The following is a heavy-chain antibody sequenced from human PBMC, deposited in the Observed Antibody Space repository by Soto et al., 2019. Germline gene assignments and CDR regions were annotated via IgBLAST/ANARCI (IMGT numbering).Heavy chain of an antibody. CDR1: GFIFSDYY. V-gene: IGHV3-11*05. CDR2: ISNSGIT. CDR3: ARENYYKMDV. J-gene: IGHJ6*02. Sequence: QVQLVESGGGLVKPGGSLRLSCAASGFIFSDYYMTWIRQSPGKGLEWISYISNSGITNYADSVKGRFTISRDNAKNSLYLQMDSLRAEDTAVYCCARENYYKMDVWGQGTTVTVSS.